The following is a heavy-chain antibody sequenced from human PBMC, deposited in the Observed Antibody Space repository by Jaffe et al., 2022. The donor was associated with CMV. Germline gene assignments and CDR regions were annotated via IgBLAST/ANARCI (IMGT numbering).Heavy chain of an antibody. D-gene: IGHD5-12*01. Sequence: QVQLVQSGAEVKKPGSSVKVSCRASGGTFSNYAISWVRQAPGQGLEWMGRITPILSITNYAQKFQGRVTITADKSTSTVYMELSSLRSEDTAVYYCARDRRDGYNIIDYWGQGTLVTVSS. CDR2: ITPILSIT. CDR1: GGTFSNYA. J-gene: IGHJ4*02. CDR3: ARDRRDGYNIIDY. V-gene: IGHV1-69*09.